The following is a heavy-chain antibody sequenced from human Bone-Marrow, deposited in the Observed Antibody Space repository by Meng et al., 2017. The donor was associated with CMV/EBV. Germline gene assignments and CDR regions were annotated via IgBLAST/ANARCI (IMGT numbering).Heavy chain of an antibody. D-gene: IGHD5-18*01. CDR2: ISNSGST. V-gene: IGHV4-59*01. J-gene: IGHJ4*02. CDR3: ARDGRAAMVPWLRY. CDR1: GGSISSYY. Sequence: SETLSLTCTVSGGSISSYYWSCIRQPPGKGLEWIGYISNSGSTNYNPSLKSRVTISVDTSKNQFSLKLSSVTAADTAVYYCARDGRAAMVPWLRYWGQGTLVTVSS.